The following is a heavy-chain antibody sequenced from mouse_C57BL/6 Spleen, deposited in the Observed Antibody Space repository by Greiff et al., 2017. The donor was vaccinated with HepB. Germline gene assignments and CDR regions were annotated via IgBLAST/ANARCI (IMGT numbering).Heavy chain of an antibody. CDR3: AQERETGWYFDV. J-gene: IGHJ1*03. Sequence: EVQLQQSGPGLVKPSQSLSLTCSVTGYSITSGYYWNWIRQFPGNKLEWMGYISYDGSNNYNPSLKNRISITRDTSKNQFFLKLNSVTTEDTATYYCAQERETGWYFDVWGTGTTVTVSS. D-gene: IGHD4-1*01. CDR2: ISYDGSN. CDR1: GYSITSGYY. V-gene: IGHV3-6*01.